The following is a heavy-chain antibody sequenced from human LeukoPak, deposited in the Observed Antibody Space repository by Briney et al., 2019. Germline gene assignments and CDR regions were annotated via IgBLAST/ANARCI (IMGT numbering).Heavy chain of an antibody. CDR2: ISSNGGST. J-gene: IGHJ4*02. Sequence: PGGSLRLSCAASGFTFSSYAMHWVRQAPGKGLEYVSAISSNGGSTYYANSVKGRFTISRDNAKNSLYLQMNSLRAEDTAVYYCARDSESGWSDYWGQGTLVTVSS. CDR3: ARDSESGWSDY. V-gene: IGHV3-64*01. D-gene: IGHD6-19*01. CDR1: GFTFSSYA.